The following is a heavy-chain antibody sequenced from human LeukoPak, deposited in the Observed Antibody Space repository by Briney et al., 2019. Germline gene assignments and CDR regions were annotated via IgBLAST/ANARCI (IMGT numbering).Heavy chain of an antibody. CDR1: GFTFSSYW. D-gene: IGHD2-21*01. Sequence: GGSLRLSCAASGFTFSSYWMSWVRQAPGKGLEWVANIKQDASEKYYVDSVKGRFTISRDNAKNPLYLQMNSLRAEDTAVYYCARYCGGDCYGMDVWGQGTTVTVSS. J-gene: IGHJ6*02. CDR2: IKQDASEK. CDR3: ARYCGGDCYGMDV. V-gene: IGHV3-7*01.